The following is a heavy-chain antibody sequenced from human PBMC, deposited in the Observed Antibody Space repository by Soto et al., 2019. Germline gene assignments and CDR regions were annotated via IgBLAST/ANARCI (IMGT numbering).Heavy chain of an antibody. J-gene: IGHJ6*02. CDR1: GITFSSNW. CDR2: ISSDVSST. Sequence: EVQLVESGGGLVQPGGSLRLSCAASGITFSSNWMHWVRQAPGKGLVWVSRISSDVSSTNYADSVKGRFTVSRDNVENTVALQMNSLRADDTAVYYCARQVHYGLDVWGQGTTFTVSS. CDR3: ARQVHYGLDV. V-gene: IGHV3-74*01.